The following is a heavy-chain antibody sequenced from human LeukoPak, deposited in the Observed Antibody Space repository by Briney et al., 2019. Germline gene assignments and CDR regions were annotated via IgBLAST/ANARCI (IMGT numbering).Heavy chain of an antibody. Sequence: GGSLRLSCAVSGVTVTNNYMSGVRQAPGKGLEWGSVIYSGGGTLYSDSAKGRFTISRDFSKNTLYLQMSSLRADDTAVYYFARDSTGPAFWGQGTLVTVSS. J-gene: IGHJ4*02. D-gene: IGHD6-19*01. CDR1: GVTVTNNY. V-gene: IGHV3-53*01. CDR3: ARDSTGPAF. CDR2: IYSGGGT.